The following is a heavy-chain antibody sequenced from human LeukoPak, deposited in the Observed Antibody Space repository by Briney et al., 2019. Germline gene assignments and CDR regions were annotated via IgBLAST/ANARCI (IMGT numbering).Heavy chain of an antibody. J-gene: IGHJ4*02. CDR1: GFTFSSYW. V-gene: IGHV3-7*01. D-gene: IGHD2-15*01. Sequence: GGSLRLSCAASGFTFSSYWMSWVRQAPGKGLEWVANIKQDGSEKYYVDSVKGRFTISRDNAKNSLYLQMNSLRAEDTAVYYCAREGDGGCSGGSCYEAFDYWGQGTLVTVSS. CDR2: IKQDGSEK. CDR3: AREGDGGCSGGSCYEAFDY.